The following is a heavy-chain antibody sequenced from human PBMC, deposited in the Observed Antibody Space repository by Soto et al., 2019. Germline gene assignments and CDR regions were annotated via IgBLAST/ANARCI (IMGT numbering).Heavy chain of an antibody. D-gene: IGHD2-2*01. V-gene: IGHV5-10-1*01. Sequence: VESLKISCKGSGYSFTSYWISWVRQMPGKGLEWMGRIDPSDSYTNYSPSFQGHVTISADKSISTAYLQWSSLKASDTAMYYCERHKRPAAADAFDIWGQGKMVTV. CDR1: GYSFTSYW. J-gene: IGHJ3*02. CDR3: ERHKRPAAADAFDI. CDR2: IDPSDSYT.